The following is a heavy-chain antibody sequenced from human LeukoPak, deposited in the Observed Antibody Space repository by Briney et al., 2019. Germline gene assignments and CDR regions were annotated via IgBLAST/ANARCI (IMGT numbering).Heavy chain of an antibody. CDR3: ARRGDGNSYYDY. D-gene: IGHD3-16*01. V-gene: IGHV6-1*01. Sequence: SQTLSLSCDISGDSVSNNIASCDWIRHPPSRGLEWLGRTYYLSHWVRDYAESVRSRITINPDTSKNQFSLLLNSVRPGDSAVYFCARRGDGNSYYDYWGQGILVTVSS. CDR2: TYYLSHWVR. CDR1: GDSVSNNIAS. J-gene: IGHJ4*02.